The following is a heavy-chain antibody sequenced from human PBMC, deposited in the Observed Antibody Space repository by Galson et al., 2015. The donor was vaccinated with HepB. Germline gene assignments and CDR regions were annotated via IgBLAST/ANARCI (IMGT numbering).Heavy chain of an antibody. CDR3: ARQPLGTYYFDY. V-gene: IGHV4-39*01. Sequence: DTLSLTCTVSGGSIGSSSYYWGWIRQPPGKGLEWIGSISYRGSTYYKPSLKSRVTISVDTSKNQFSLKLSSVTAADTAVYYCARQPLGTYYFDYWGQGTLVTVSS. D-gene: IGHD1-1*01. CDR2: ISYRGST. J-gene: IGHJ4*02. CDR1: GGSIGSSSYY.